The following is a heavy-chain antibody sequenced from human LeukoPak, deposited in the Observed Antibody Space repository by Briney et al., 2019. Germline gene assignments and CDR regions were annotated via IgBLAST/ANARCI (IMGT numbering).Heavy chain of an antibody. V-gene: IGHV5-51*01. CDR3: ARLEGSGSYYAYDY. D-gene: IGHD3-10*01. CDR1: GGTFSSYA. J-gene: IGHJ4*02. CDR2: IYPGDSYT. Sequence: KVSCKASGGTFSSYAISWVRQMPGKGLEWMGIIYPGDSYTRYSPSFQGQVTISADKSISTAYLQWSSLKASDTAMYYCARLEGSGSYYAYDYWGQGTLVTVSS.